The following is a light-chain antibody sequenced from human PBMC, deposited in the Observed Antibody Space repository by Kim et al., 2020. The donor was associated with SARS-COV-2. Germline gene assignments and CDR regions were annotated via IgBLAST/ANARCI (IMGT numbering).Light chain of an antibody. CDR1: SLRSYY. Sequence: ALGQTVRITCQGSSLRSYYASWYQQKPGQAPVLVIYGRNNRPSGIPDRFSGSSSGNTASLTITGAQAEDEADYYCNSRDSSGNHWVFGGGTQLTVL. V-gene: IGLV3-19*01. CDR2: GRN. CDR3: NSRDSSGNHWV. J-gene: IGLJ3*02.